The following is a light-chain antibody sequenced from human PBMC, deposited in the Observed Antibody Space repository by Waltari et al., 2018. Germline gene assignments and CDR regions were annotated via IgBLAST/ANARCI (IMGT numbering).Light chain of an antibody. Sequence: DIVLTQSPGTLSLSPGERATLSCRASQSVSSSYLAWYQQKPGQAPRLLLYGASSRATGIPDRFSGGGSRTDFTLTISRLEPEDFAVYYCQQYGSSPYTFGQGTKLEIK. V-gene: IGKV3-20*01. CDR3: QQYGSSPYT. J-gene: IGKJ2*01. CDR1: QSVSSSY. CDR2: GAS.